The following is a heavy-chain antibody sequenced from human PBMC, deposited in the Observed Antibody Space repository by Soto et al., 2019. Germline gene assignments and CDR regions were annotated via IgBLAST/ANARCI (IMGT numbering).Heavy chain of an antibody. Sequence: SLRLSCAVSGFTFDDNAMHWVRQAPEKGLEWVSGINWKSNIGYADSVKGRFTISRDNAENSLYLQMNRRRAEDTALYYCAISQDRGGRTTFIYWGQGTQVTVSS. CDR3: AISQDRGGRTTFIY. V-gene: IGHV3-9*01. CDR1: GFTFDDNA. D-gene: IGHD3-16*01. J-gene: IGHJ4*02. CDR2: INWKSNI.